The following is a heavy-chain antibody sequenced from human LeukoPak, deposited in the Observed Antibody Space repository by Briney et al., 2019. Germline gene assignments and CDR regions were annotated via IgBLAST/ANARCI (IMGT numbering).Heavy chain of an antibody. J-gene: IGHJ4*02. CDR3: ASARQYYYDSSGYDY. Sequence: GGSLRLSCAASGFTVSSNYISGVRQAPGKGLGWGSVIYSGGRTYYADSVKGRFTISRDNSKNTLYHQMNSLRAEDTAVYYCASARQYYYDSSGYDYWGQGTLVTVSS. CDR2: IYSGGRT. V-gene: IGHV3-66*02. CDR1: GFTVSSNY. D-gene: IGHD3-22*01.